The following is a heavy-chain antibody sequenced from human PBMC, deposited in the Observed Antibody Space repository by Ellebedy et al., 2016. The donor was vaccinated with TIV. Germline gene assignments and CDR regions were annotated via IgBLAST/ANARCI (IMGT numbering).Heavy chain of an antibody. Sequence: ASVKVSXXTSGYTFINSDIKWVRQATGQGLEWMGWLDVNSGNTGYAPKFQGRVTLTRDTSISTACMELSNLRSDDTAVYYCARGLYYSYMDVWGKGTTVTVSS. CDR3: ARGLYYSYMDV. CDR1: GYTFINSD. J-gene: IGHJ6*03. CDR2: LDVNSGNT. V-gene: IGHV1-8*01.